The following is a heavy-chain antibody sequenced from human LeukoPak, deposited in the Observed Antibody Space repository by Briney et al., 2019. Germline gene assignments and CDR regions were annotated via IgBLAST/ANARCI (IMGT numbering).Heavy chain of an antibody. Sequence: GASVKVSCKASGGTFSSYAISWVRQAPGQGLEWMGRIIPTLGIANYAQKFQGRVTITADKSTSTAYMELSSLRSEDTAVYYCARDGSPYGSGSYYPISLFDYWGQGTLVTVSS. CDR1: GGTFSSYA. CDR2: IIPTLGIA. CDR3: ARDGSPYGSGSYYPISLFDY. V-gene: IGHV1-69*04. J-gene: IGHJ4*02. D-gene: IGHD3-10*01.